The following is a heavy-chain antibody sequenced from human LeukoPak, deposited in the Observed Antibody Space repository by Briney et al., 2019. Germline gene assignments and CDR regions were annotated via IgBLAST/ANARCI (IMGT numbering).Heavy chain of an antibody. CDR1: GYTFTSYG. CDR3: ARVWSYDSSGYLDY. V-gene: IGHV1-18*01. Sequence: ASMKVSCKASGYTFTSYGISWVRQAPGQGLEWMGWISAYNGNTNYAQKLQGRVTMTTDTSTSTAYMELRSLRSDDTAVYYCARVWSYDSSGYLDYWGQGTLVTVSS. D-gene: IGHD3-22*01. J-gene: IGHJ4*02. CDR2: ISAYNGNT.